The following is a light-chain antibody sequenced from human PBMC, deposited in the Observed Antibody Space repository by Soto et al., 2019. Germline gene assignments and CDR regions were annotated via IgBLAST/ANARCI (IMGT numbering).Light chain of an antibody. V-gene: IGKV1-5*01. Sequence: DLQVTQSPSTLSASVGDRVTIPCRASQSCRNSLAFYQQKEGNAPKLLVYAASSMRSGVTSGFSSSGSGADFTLTISSRLPDDVAAYYYQQSFTFPRTFGQGTKVDIK. CDR1: QSCRNS. J-gene: IGKJ1*01. CDR3: QQSFTFPRT. CDR2: AAS.